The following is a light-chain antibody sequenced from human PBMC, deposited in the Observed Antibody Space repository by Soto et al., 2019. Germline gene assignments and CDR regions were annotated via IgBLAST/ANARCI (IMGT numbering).Light chain of an antibody. CDR2: DVT. Sequence: QSALTQPASVSGSPGQSITISCTGTSGDVGRYNYVSWYQQHPGEAPKLIIYDVTNRPSGVSNRFSGSKSGNTASLTISGLQAEDEADYYCTSYATASTTHVVFGGGTKLTVL. V-gene: IGLV2-14*03. CDR3: TSYATASTTHVV. J-gene: IGLJ2*01. CDR1: SGDVGRYNY.